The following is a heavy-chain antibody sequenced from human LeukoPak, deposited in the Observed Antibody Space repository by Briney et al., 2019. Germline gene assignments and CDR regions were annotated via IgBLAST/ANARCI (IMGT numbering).Heavy chain of an antibody. CDR2: ISSSGSTI. CDR1: GFTFSSYE. V-gene: IGHV3-48*03. D-gene: IGHD2-2*01. CDR3: ARGGGYCSSTSCYFTPRHLVFDY. J-gene: IGHJ4*02. Sequence: PGGSLRLSCAASGFTFSSYEMNWVRQAPGKGLEWVSYISSSGSTIYYAGSVKGRFTISRDNAKNSLYLQMNSLRAEDTAVYYCARGGGYCSSTSCYFTPRHLVFDYWGQGTLVTVSS.